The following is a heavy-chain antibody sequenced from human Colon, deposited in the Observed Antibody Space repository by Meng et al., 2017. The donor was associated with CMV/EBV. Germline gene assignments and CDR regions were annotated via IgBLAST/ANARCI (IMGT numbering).Heavy chain of an antibody. CDR3: AREGSTNCCPMDV. Sequence: ASVKVSCKASGYTFTSFGISWVRQAPGQGLEWMGWISAYNGDTNYAQNLQGRVTMTTDISTNTAYMELRSLRSDDTAIYYCAREGSTNCCPMDVWGQGTTVTVSS. CDR1: GYTFTSFG. D-gene: IGHD2-2*01. V-gene: IGHV1-18*01. J-gene: IGHJ6*02. CDR2: ISAYNGDT.